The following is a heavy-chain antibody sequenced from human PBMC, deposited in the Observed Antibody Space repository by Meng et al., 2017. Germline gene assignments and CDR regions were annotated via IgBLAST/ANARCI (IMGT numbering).Heavy chain of an antibody. V-gene: IGHV4-59*01. CDR2: IYYSGST. J-gene: IGHJ4*02. CDR3: ARDRYYFDY. Sequence: SETLSLTCTVSGGSISSYYWSWIRQPPGKGLEWIGYIYYSGSTNYDPSLKSRVAISVDTSKNQFSLKLSSVTAADTAVYYCARDRYYFDYWGQGTLVTVSS. CDR1: GGSISSYY.